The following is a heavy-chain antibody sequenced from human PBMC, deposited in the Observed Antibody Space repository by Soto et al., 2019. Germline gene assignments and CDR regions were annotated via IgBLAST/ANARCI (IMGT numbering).Heavy chain of an antibody. CDR2: MNPNSGNT. CDR1: GYTFTSYD. J-gene: IGHJ6*02. V-gene: IGHV1-8*01. D-gene: IGHD4-17*01. CDR3: ARGDYGDYVFGYYYYYYGMDV. Sequence: QVQLVQSVAEVKKPGASVKVSCKASGYTFTSYDINWVRQATGQGLEWMGWMNPNSGNTGYAQKFQGRVTMTRNTSISTAYMELSSLRSEDTAVYYCARGDYGDYVFGYYYYYYGMDVWGQGTTVTVSS.